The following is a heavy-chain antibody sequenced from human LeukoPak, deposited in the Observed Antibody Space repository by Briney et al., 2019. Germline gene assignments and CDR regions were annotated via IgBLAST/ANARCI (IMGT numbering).Heavy chain of an antibody. V-gene: IGHV3-49*04. J-gene: IGHJ4*02. Sequence: GGSLRLSCTASGFTFGDFAMSWVRQAPGKGLEWVGFIRSKAHGGTIEYAASVKGRFTISGDDSKSIAYLQMNSLKTEDTAVYYCSRDNYYDRSSFSKYYFDYWGQGTLVTVSS. CDR2: IRSKAHGGTI. D-gene: IGHD3-22*01. CDR3: SRDNYYDRSSFSKYYFDY. CDR1: GFTFGDFA.